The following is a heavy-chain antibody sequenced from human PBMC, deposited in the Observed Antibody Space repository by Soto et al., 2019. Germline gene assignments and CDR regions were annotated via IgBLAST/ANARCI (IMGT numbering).Heavy chain of an antibody. J-gene: IGHJ6*02. CDR1: GGSISSGGYY. CDR2: IYYSGST. D-gene: IGHD2-15*01. Sequence: QVQLQESGPGLVKPSQTLSLTCTVSGGSISSGGYYWSWIRQHPGKGLEWIGYIYYSGSTYYNPSLKSRVTISVDTSKNQFSLKLSSVTAADTAVYYCARGYCSGGSCSHPKYYYGMDVWGQGTTVTVSS. V-gene: IGHV4-31*03. CDR3: ARGYCSGGSCSHPKYYYGMDV.